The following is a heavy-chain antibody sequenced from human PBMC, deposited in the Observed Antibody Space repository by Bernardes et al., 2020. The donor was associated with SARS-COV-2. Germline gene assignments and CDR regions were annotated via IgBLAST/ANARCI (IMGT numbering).Heavy chain of an antibody. CDR2: IGPNSGDT. CDR3: ARVPHYYDTSGYLSVDWFDP. D-gene: IGHD3-22*01. Sequence: ASVKVSCKASGYTFTDYYIHWVRQAPGQGLAWKGWIGPNSGDTNYAQKFQGRVTLTRDTSINTAYMELSRLNSDDTAVYYCARVPHYYDTSGYLSVDWFDPWGQGTLVTVSS. CDR1: GYTFTDYY. J-gene: IGHJ5*02. V-gene: IGHV1-2*02.